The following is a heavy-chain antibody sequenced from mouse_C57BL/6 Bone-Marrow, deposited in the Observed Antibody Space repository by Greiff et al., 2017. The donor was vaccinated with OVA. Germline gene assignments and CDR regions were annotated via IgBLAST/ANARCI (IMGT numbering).Heavy chain of an antibody. CDR1: GFTFSDYY. CDR3: ASLWDVGWYFDV. Sequence: EVKLMESGGGLVQPGGSLKLSCAASGFTFSDYYMYWVRQTPEKRLEWVAYISNGGGSTYYPDTVKGRFTISRDHAKNTLYLQMSRLKSEDTAMYYCASLWDVGWYFDVWGTGTTVTVSS. CDR2: ISNGGGST. J-gene: IGHJ1*03. V-gene: IGHV5-12*01. D-gene: IGHD4-1*01.